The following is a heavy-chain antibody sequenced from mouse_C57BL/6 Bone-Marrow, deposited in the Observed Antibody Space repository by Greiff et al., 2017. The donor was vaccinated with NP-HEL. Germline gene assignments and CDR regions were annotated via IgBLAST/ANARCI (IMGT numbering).Heavy chain of an antibody. CDR2: IYPRSGNT. CDR1: GYTFTSYG. CDR3: AREEHRGWYFDV. V-gene: IGHV1-81*01. D-gene: IGHD3-1*01. J-gene: IGHJ1*03. Sequence: VQLQQSGAELVRPGASVKLSCKASGYTFTSYGISWVKQRTGQGLEWIGEIYPRSGNTYYNEKFKGKATLTADKSSNTAYLELRSLTSEDSAVYYGAREEHRGWYFDVWGKGTTVTVSS.